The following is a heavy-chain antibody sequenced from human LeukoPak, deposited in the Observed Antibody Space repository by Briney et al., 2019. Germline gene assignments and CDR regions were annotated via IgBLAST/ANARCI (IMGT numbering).Heavy chain of an antibody. D-gene: IGHD5-12*01. Sequence: SVKVSCKASGGTFSSYAISWVRQAPGQGLEWMGRIIPILGIANYAQKFQGRVTITADKSTSTAYMELSSLRSEDTAVYYCARVLSYSGYPRCFDYWGQGTLVTVSS. CDR1: GGTFSSYA. CDR3: ARVLSYSGYPRCFDY. J-gene: IGHJ4*02. V-gene: IGHV1-69*04. CDR2: IIPILGIA.